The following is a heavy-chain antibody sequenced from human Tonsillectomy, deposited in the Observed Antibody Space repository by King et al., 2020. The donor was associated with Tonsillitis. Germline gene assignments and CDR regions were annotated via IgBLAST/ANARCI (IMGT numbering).Heavy chain of an antibody. CDR2: ISSGSDYI. V-gene: IGHV3-21*01. D-gene: IGHD6-13*01. Sequence: VQLVQSGGGLVKPGGSLRLSCAASAFTFSSYSMNWVRQAPGKGLEWVSSISSGSDYIYYADSVKGRFTISSDNAENSLYLQMNSLRAEDTAVYYCARAGGPEGRSRWCWLSGFYYSWGQGTLGTVSS. J-gene: IGHJ4*02. CDR1: AFTFSSYS. CDR3: ARAGGPEGRSRWCWLSGFYYS.